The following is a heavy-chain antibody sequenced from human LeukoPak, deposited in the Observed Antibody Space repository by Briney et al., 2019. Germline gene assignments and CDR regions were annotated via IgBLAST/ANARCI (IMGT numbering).Heavy chain of an antibody. J-gene: IGHJ4*02. CDR3: ARGPGIAAADIDY. Sequence: ASVKVSYKASGYTFPSCDINWVRQATGQGLEWMVWMNPNSGNTGYAKKLQGRVTMTRNTSISTAYMALSSLRSEDTAVYYCARGPGIAAADIDYWGQGTLVTVSS. D-gene: IGHD6-13*01. CDR2: MNPNSGNT. V-gene: IGHV1-8*01. CDR1: GYTFPSCD.